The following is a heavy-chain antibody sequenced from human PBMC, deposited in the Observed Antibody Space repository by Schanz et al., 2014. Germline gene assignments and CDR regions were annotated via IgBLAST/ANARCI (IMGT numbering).Heavy chain of an antibody. D-gene: IGHD2-21*01. CDR1: GGSISSSTYY. J-gene: IGHJ4*02. CDR2: IYYRGST. CDR3: AKTSVLCPWGYFDY. V-gene: IGHV4-39*01. Sequence: QLQLQESGPGLVKPSETLSLTCTVSGGSISSSTYYWGWIRPPPGKGLGCIGIIYYRGSTYYNTAKRRVVTTWVDAHKNQFFRMLSSIAAADTAVYCCAKTSVLCPWGYFDYWGQGTLVAVSS.